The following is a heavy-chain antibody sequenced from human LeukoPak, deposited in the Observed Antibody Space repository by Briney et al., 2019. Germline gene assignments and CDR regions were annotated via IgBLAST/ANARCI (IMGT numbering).Heavy chain of an antibody. J-gene: IGHJ4*02. D-gene: IGHD6-19*01. V-gene: IGHV3-30-3*01. Sequence: PGGSLRLPCAASGFTFSSYAMHWVRQAPGKGLEWVAVISYDGSNKYYADSVKGRFTISRDNSKNTLYLQMNSLRAEDTAVYYCARDREWLADYFDYWGQGTLVTVSS. CDR3: ARDREWLADYFDY. CDR1: GFTFSSYA. CDR2: ISYDGSNK.